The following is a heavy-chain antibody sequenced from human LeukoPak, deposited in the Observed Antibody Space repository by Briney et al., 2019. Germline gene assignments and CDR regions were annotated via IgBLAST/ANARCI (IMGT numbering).Heavy chain of an antibody. CDR2: IYPGDSDT. Sequence: GESLKISCKGSGYSFTNYWIGWVRQMPGKGLEWMGIIYPGDSDTRYSPSFQGQVTISADKSTSTAYLQWSSLKASDTAIYYCARLFTGDSAGYHDYWGQGTLVTVSS. CDR3: ARLFTGDSAGYHDY. J-gene: IGHJ4*02. V-gene: IGHV5-51*01. CDR1: GYSFTNYW. D-gene: IGHD5-12*01.